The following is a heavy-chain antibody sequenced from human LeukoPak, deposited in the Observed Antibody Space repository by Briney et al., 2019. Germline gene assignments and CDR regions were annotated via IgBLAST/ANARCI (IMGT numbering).Heavy chain of an antibody. Sequence: GGSLRLSCAASGFTSSSYGMHWVRQAPGKGLEWVAFIRYAGINKYYADSVKGRFTISRDTSKNTLYLQMNSLRAEDTAVYYCAKDYGSGSYYSVYYFDYWGQGTLVTVSS. V-gene: IGHV3-30*02. CDR1: GFTSSSYG. J-gene: IGHJ4*02. CDR2: IRYAGINK. D-gene: IGHD3-10*01. CDR3: AKDYGSGSYYSVYYFDY.